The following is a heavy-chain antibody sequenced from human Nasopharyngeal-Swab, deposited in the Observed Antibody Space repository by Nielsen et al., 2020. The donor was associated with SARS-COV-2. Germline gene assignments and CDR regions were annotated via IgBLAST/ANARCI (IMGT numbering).Heavy chain of an antibody. J-gene: IGHJ4*02. V-gene: IGHV3-30*03. D-gene: IGHD5-12*01. CDR3: VRATNLGGSLWVPDY. CDR2: ISYDGSNK. CDR1: GFTFRSYW. Sequence: GGSLRLSCAASGFTFRSYWMHWVRQAPGKGLEWVAVISYDGSNKYYADSVKGRFTISRDNAKNTLYLQMNSLRAEDTAVYYCVRATNLGGSLWVPDYWGQGTLVTVSS.